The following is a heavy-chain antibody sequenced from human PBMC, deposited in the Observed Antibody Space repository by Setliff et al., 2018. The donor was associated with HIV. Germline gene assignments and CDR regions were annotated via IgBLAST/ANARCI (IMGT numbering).Heavy chain of an antibody. CDR2: INHSGST. J-gene: IGHJ4*02. V-gene: IGHV4-34*01. Sequence: PSETLSLTCAVYGGSFSSYYWSWIRQPPGKGLEWIGEINHSGSTNYNPSLRSRVTISVDTSKNHFSLKLSSVTAADTAVYYCAARGSYHFDYWGQGILVTVSS. CDR3: AARGSYHFDY. D-gene: IGHD1-26*01. CDR1: GGSFSSYY.